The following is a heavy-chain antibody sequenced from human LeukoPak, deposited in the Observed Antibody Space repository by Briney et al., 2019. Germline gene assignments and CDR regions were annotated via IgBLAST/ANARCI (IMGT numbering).Heavy chain of an antibody. CDR2: IYYSGST. CDR1: GGSISSSDYY. D-gene: IGHD5-18*01. Sequence: SETLSLTCTVSGGSISSSDYYWDWIRQPPGKGLESIGSIYYSGSTYYNPSLKSRVTISVDTSKNQFSLKLSSVTAADTAVYYCARETRGVDTAMVIFDYWGQGTLVTVSS. V-gene: IGHV4-39*07. J-gene: IGHJ4*02. CDR3: ARETRGVDTAMVIFDY.